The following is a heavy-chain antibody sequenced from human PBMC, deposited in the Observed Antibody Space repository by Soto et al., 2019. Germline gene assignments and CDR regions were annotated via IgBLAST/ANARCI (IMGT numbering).Heavy chain of an antibody. CDR2: IFYTGST. CDR3: AREPLKWYGMDV. D-gene: IGHD1-26*01. J-gene: IGHJ6*02. V-gene: IGHV4-30-4*01. CDR1: GGSISSGDYY. Sequence: SETLSLTCTVSGGSISSGDYYWSWIRQSPGTGLEWIGYIFYTGSTFYNPSLRSRLAISVDTSKNQFSLKLSSVTAADAAVYYCAREPLKWYGMDVWGQGTTVKVS.